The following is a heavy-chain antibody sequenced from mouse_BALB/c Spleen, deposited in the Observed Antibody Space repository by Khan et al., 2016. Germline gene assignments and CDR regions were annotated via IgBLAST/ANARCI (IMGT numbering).Heavy chain of an antibody. CDR3: ARSPYEYDVGFAY. D-gene: IGHD2-4*01. CDR2: IDPANGNT. Sequence: VRLQQSGAELVKPGASVKLSCTASGFNIKDTYMHWVKQRPEQGLEWIGRIDPANGNTKYDPKFQGKATITADTSSNTAYLQLSSLTSEDTAVYYWARSPYEYDVGFAYWGQGTLVTVSA. CDR1: GFNIKDTY. V-gene: IGHV14-3*02. J-gene: IGHJ3*01.